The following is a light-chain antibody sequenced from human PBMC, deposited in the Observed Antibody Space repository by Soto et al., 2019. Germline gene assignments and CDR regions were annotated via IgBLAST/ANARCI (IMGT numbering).Light chain of an antibody. Sequence: EIVLTQSPVTLSLSPGERATLSCRASRSISSYLAWYQQKPGQSPRLLIYDASNRATGIPARFSGSGSGTDFTLTISSLEPKDFAVYYCQQRSNWPPLTFGGGTKVEIK. CDR2: DAS. CDR1: RSISSY. J-gene: IGKJ4*01. V-gene: IGKV3-11*01. CDR3: QQRSNWPPLT.